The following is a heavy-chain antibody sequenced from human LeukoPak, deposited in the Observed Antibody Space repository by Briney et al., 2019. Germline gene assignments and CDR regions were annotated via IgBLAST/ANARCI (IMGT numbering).Heavy chain of an antibody. CDR2: ISSDGGST. D-gene: IGHD3-22*01. J-gene: IGHJ3*02. V-gene: IGHV3-64D*06. CDR3: VKGRYYYGSTGDAFDI. Sequence: PGGSLRLSCSASGFTFITYAMFWVRQAPGKGLEYVSAISSDGGSTDYADSVKGRFTISRDNSRNTLYLQMSSLRPEDTAVYYCVKGRYYYGSTGDAFDIWGQGTMVTVSS. CDR1: GFTFITYA.